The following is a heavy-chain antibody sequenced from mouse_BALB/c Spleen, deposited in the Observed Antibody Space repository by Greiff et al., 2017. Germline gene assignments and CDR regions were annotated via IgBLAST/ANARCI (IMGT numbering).Heavy chain of an antibody. CDR3: ARRGSSYYFDY. CDR2: INPSNGRT. D-gene: IGHD1-3*01. CDR1: GYTFTSYW. Sequence: VQLQQPGAELVKPGASVKLSCKASGYTFTSYWMHWVKQRPGQGLEWIGEINPSNGRTNYNEKFKSKATLTVDKSSSTAYMQLSSLTSEDSAVYYCARRGSSYYFDYWGQGTTLTVSS. J-gene: IGHJ2*01. V-gene: IGHV1S81*02.